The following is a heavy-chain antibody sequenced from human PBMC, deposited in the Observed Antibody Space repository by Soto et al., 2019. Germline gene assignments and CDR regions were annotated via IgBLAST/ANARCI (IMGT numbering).Heavy chain of an antibody. CDR3: AKGGHYDSSGRVLVGFDY. V-gene: IGHV3-9*01. J-gene: IGHJ4*02. CDR1: VFTFDDYA. Sequence: PWWSLRLSCSASVFTFDDYAMHWFRQAPGKGLEWVSGISWNSGSIGYADSVKGRFTISRDNAKNSLYLQMNSLRAEDTALYYCAKGGHYDSSGRVLVGFDYWGQGTLVTVSS. CDR2: ISWNSGSI. D-gene: IGHD3-22*01.